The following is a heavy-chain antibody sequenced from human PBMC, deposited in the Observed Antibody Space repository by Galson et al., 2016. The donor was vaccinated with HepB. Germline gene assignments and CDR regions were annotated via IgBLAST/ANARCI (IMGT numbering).Heavy chain of an antibody. J-gene: IGHJ5*02. CDR1: GFTFSHYG. V-gene: IGHV3-30*18. Sequence: SLRLSCAASGFTFSHYGMHWVRQAPGKGLEWVAIISYDASIIFYADSEQGRFTISRDNAKNMLYLQMSSLRADDTATYYCAKAVIGNGTNWFDPWGQGTLVIVSS. CDR2: ISYDASII. CDR3: AKAVIGNGTNWFDP. D-gene: IGHD2/OR15-2a*01.